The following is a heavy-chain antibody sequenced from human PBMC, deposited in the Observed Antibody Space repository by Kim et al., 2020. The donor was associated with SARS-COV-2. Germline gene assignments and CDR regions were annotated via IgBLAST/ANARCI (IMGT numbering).Heavy chain of an antibody. CDR2: ISYDGSNK. D-gene: IGHD2-21*02. Sequence: GGSLRLSCAASGFTFSSYGMHWVRQAPGKGLEWVAVISYDGSNKYYADSVKGRFTISRDNSKNTLYLQMNSLRAEDTAVYYCAKGFVPWHETVYGMDVWGQGTTVTVSS. CDR3: AKGFVPWHETVYGMDV. J-gene: IGHJ6*02. V-gene: IGHV3-30*18. CDR1: GFTFSSYG.